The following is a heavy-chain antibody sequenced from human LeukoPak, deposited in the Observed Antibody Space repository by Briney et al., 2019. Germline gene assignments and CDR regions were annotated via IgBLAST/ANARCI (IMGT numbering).Heavy chain of an antibody. Sequence: GGSLRLSCAASGFTFSSYGVHWVRQAPGKGLEWVAVISYDGSSKYYADSVKGRFTISRDNSKNTLYLQMNSLRAEDTALYYCATSAGWYNYFVMAVWGQGTTVTVSS. CDR2: ISYDGSSK. CDR3: ATSAGWYNYFVMAV. J-gene: IGHJ6*02. D-gene: IGHD2-15*01. V-gene: IGHV3-30*03. CDR1: GFTFSSYG.